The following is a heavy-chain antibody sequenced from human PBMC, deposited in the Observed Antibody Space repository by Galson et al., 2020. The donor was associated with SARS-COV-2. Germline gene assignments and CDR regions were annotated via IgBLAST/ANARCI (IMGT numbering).Heavy chain of an antibody. CDR1: GYTFTSYG. Sequence: ASVKVSCKASGYTFTSYGISWVRQAPGQGLEWMGWISAYNGNTNYAQKPQGRVTMTTDTSTSTAYMELRSLRSDDTAVYYCARDRGSILRFLEWLPYGDYWGQGTLVTVSS. V-gene: IGHV1-18*01. D-gene: IGHD3-3*01. CDR2: ISAYNGNT. CDR3: ARDRGSILRFLEWLPYGDY. J-gene: IGHJ4*02.